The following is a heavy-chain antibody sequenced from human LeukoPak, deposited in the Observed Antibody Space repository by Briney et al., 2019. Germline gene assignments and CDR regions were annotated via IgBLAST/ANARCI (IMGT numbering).Heavy chain of an antibody. J-gene: IGHJ4*02. CDR2: MNPNSGNT. CDR1: KDTFTTYD. CDR3: ARSTMGARRRYDY. V-gene: IGHV1-8*01. Sequence: ASVKVSCTPSKDTFTTYDVNWVRQAPGLGLEWMGWMNPNSGNTGYAQKFQGRVTMTMNSSISTAYMELTRLTSEDTAVYYCARSTMGARRRYDYWGQGTLVTVSS. D-gene: IGHD1-26*01.